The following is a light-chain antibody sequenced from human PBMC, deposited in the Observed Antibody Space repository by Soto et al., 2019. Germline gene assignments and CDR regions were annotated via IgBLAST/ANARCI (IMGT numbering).Light chain of an antibody. J-gene: IGKJ5*01. CDR3: QQYNNWPIT. CDR1: QSVGST. CDR2: GAS. Sequence: EIVMTQSPATLSVSPGERATLSCRASQSVGSTLAWYHQKPGQAPRLLISGASTRATGIPARFSGSGSGTDFTLTISSLQSEDFAVYYCQQYNNWPITFGQGTRLEMK. V-gene: IGKV3-15*01.